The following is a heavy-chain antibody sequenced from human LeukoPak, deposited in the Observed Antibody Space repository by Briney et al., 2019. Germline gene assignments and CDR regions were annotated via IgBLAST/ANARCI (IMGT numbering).Heavy chain of an antibody. CDR1: GFSFSNYA. Sequence: GGSLGLSCVSSGFSFSNYAMSWVRQAPGKGLEGVSGISGSGGSTHYADSVKGRFTISRDKTKNTLYLQMNSLRAEDTAVYYCAKSAYYDASGYYREYYFDYWGQGTLVTVSS. V-gene: IGHV3-23*01. CDR2: ISGSGGST. J-gene: IGHJ4*02. CDR3: AKSAYYDASGYYREYYFDY. D-gene: IGHD3-22*01.